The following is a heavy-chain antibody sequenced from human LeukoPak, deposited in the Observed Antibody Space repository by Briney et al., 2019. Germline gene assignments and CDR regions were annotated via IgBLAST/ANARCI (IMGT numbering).Heavy chain of an antibody. CDR3: ARENAYGSGSYYNGDSWFDP. CDR2: IYTSGST. D-gene: IGHD3-10*01. Sequence: SETLSLTCTVSGGSISSYYWSWIRQPGGRGLEGIGRIYTSGSTNYNPSLKRRCTMSVDTSKQQFSLKLSSVTAADTAVYYCARENAYGSGSYYNGDSWFDPWGQGTLVTVSS. J-gene: IGHJ5*02. CDR1: GGSISSYY. V-gene: IGHV4-4*07.